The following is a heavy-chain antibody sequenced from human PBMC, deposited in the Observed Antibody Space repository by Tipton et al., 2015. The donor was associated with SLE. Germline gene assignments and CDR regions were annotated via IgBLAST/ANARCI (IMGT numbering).Heavy chain of an antibody. CDR1: GYSISSGYY. Sequence: TLSLTCTVSGYSISSGYYWGWIRQPPGKGLEWIGRIYHSGSTYYNPSLKSRVTISVDTSKNQFSLKLSSVTAADTAVYYCARMLSRSGGQGYWGQGTLVTVSS. CDR3: ARMLSRSGGQGY. D-gene: IGHD3-3*01. J-gene: IGHJ4*02. V-gene: IGHV4-38-2*02. CDR2: IYHSGST.